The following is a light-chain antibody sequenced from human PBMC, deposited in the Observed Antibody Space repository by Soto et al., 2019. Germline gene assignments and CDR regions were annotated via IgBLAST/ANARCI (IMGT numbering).Light chain of an antibody. CDR2: WAS. Sequence: IVMTQSPESLVVSLGERATINCKSNRSLLWSDHLTYLAWYQQKTRQSPKLIFRWASTRESGVPDRFSGSGSETDFTLTISNLQAEDAAVYFCQQYFAAPLTFGGGTKVDIK. CDR1: RSLLWSDHLTY. CDR3: QQYFAAPLT. J-gene: IGKJ4*01. V-gene: IGKV4-1*01.